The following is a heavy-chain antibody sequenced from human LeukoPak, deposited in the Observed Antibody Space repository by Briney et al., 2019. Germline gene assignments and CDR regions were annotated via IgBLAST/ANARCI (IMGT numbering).Heavy chain of an antibody. CDR2: IYYSGST. CDR3: ARVGSKQWLVRSAFDI. CDR1: GASISGSGYY. J-gene: IGHJ3*02. D-gene: IGHD6-19*01. Sequence: SGTLSLTCAVSGASISGSGYYWGWIRQPPGKGLEWIGNIYYSGSTYYNASLQSRVTISIDTSKNQFSLRLNSVTAADTAMYYCARVGSKQWLVRSAFDIWGQGTMVTVSS. V-gene: IGHV4-39*01.